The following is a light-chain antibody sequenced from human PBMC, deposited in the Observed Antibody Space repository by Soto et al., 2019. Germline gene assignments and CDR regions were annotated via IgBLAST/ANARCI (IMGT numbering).Light chain of an antibody. CDR3: CSYAGSSTVV. CDR2: EGS. V-gene: IGLV2-23*01. CDR1: SSDVGSYNL. J-gene: IGLJ2*01. Sequence: QSALTQPASVSGSPGQSITISCTGTSSDVGSYNLVSRYQQHPGKAPKLMIYEGSQRPSGVSNRFSGSKSGNTASLTISGLQAEDEADYYCCSYAGSSTVVFGGGTKLTV.